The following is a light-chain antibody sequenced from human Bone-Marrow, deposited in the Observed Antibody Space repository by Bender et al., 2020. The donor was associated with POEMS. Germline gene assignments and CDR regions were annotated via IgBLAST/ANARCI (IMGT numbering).Light chain of an antibody. J-gene: IGLJ2*01. CDR3: QAWDTYSVI. CDR2: QDT. V-gene: IGLV3-1*01. Sequence: SYEVTQPPSVSVSPGQTASITCSGDDLGDKYVAWYQQKPGQSPVLVIYQDTTRPSGIPERFSGSNSGNTATLTISGTQAMDEADYYCQAWDTYSVIFGGGTKLTVL. CDR1: DLGDKY.